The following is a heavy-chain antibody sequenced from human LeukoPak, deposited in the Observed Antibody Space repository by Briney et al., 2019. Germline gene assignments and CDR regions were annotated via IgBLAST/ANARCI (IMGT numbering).Heavy chain of an antibody. V-gene: IGHV4-30-4*07. J-gene: IGHJ5*02. Sequence: PSQTLSLTCAVSGGSISSGGYSWSWIRQPPGKGLEWIGYIYYSGSTNYNPSLKSRVTISVDTSKNQFSLKLSSVTAADTAVYYCARLEKPRANSGWFDPWGQGTLVTVSS. CDR2: IYYSGST. D-gene: IGHD3-10*01. CDR1: GGSISSGGYS. CDR3: ARLEKPRANSGWFDP.